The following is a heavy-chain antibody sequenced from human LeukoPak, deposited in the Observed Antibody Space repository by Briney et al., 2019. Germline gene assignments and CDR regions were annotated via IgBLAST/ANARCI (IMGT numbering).Heavy chain of an antibody. CDR3: ARDPRVLRYFDWLSERYWFDP. D-gene: IGHD3-9*01. CDR2: MNPNSGNT. Sequence: ASVKVSCKASGYTFTSYDINWVRQATGQGLEWMGWMNPNSGNTGYAQKFQGRVTMTRNTSISTAYMELRSLRSDDTAVYYCARDPRVLRYFDWLSERYWFDPWGQGTLVTVSS. J-gene: IGHJ5*02. V-gene: IGHV1-8*01. CDR1: GYTFTSYD.